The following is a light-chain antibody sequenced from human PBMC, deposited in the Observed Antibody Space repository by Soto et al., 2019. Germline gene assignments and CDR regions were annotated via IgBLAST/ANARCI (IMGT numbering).Light chain of an antibody. Sequence: QPVLTQPASVSGAPGQSITISCTGTSRDVGGYNYVSWYQQHPGKAPKLMIYDVSNRPSGVSNRFSGSKSGNTASLTISGLQAEDEADYYCSSYTSSSTYAFGTGTKVTVL. CDR1: SRDVGGYNY. J-gene: IGLJ1*01. CDR2: DVS. CDR3: SSYTSSSTYA. V-gene: IGLV2-14*01.